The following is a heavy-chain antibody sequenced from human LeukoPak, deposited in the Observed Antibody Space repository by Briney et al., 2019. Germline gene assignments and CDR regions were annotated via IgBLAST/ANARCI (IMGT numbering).Heavy chain of an antibody. J-gene: IGHJ4*02. CDR1: GFTFSSFA. CDR2: FDGNGPNT. CDR3: AKPRTTGLGWAQFDY. Sequence: GGSPRLSCAASGFTFSSFAMTWVRQAPGKGLEWVSGFDGNGPNTYYADSVKGWWTISRDNSRNTLYLEMNSLRPEDTAIYYCAKPRTTGLGWAQFDYWGQGSLVTVSS. V-gene: IGHV3-23*01. D-gene: IGHD2-8*02.